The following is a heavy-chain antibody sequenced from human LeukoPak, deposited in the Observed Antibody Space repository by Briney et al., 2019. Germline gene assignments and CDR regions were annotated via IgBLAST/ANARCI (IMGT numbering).Heavy chain of an antibody. Sequence: GGSLRLSCAASGFTFDDYAMHWVRQAPGKGLEWVSGISWNSGSIGYADSVKGRFTISRDNAKNSLYLQMNSLRAEDTALYYCAKGYSSAPSGAFDIWGQGTMVTVSS. CDR2: ISWNSGSI. J-gene: IGHJ3*02. CDR3: AKGYSSAPSGAFDI. CDR1: GFTFDDYA. D-gene: IGHD6-25*01. V-gene: IGHV3-9*01.